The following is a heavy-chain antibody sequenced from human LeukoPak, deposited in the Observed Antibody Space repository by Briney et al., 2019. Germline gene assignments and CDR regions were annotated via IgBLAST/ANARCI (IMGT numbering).Heavy chain of an antibody. D-gene: IGHD3-9*01. Sequence: PGGSLRLSCAASGFTFDDYAMHWVRHAPGKGLEWVSGISWNSGRITYADSVKGRFTISRDNAKNSLYLQMNSLRAEDTALYYCAKESGGDILTGYYNIWGQGTLVTVSS. CDR1: GFTFDDYA. J-gene: IGHJ4*02. V-gene: IGHV3-9*01. CDR2: ISWNSGRI. CDR3: AKESGGDILTGYYNI.